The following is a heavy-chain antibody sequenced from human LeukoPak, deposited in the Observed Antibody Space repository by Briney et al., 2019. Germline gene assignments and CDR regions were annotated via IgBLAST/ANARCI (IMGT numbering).Heavy chain of an antibody. CDR1: GGSFSGYY. V-gene: IGHV4-34*01. CDR2: INHIGST. J-gene: IGHJ6*03. Sequence: SETLSLTCAVYGGSFSGYYWSWIRQPPGKGLEWIGEINHIGSTNYNPSLKSRVTISVDTSKNQFSLKLSSVTAADTAVYYCARIVVVPAAMLLSYYYYYMDVWGKGTTVTVSS. D-gene: IGHD2-2*01. CDR3: ARIVVVPAAMLLSYYYYYMDV.